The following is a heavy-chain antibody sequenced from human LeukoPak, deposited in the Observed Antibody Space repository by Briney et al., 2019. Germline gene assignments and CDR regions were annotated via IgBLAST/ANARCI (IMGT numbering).Heavy chain of an antibody. Sequence: GGSLRLSCSASGFTFSSFWMGWVRQAPGKGLEWVANIKQDASEKYYVDSVKGRFTISRDNAKNSLYLQMNSLRAEDTAVYYCARGIVGATYYFVYWGQGTLVTVSS. CDR3: ARGIVGATYYFVY. D-gene: IGHD1-26*01. V-gene: IGHV3-7*01. CDR1: GFTFSSFW. CDR2: IKQDASEK. J-gene: IGHJ4*02.